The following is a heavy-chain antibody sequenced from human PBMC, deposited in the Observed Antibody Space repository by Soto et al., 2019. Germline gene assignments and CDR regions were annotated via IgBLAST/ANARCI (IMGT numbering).Heavy chain of an antibody. CDR2: ISGSGGST. CDR3: AKSLTYYDFWSGYTGHYGMDV. Sequence: GGSLRLSCAASGFTFSSYAMSWVRQAPGKGLEWVSAISGSGGSTYYADSVKGRFTISRDNSKNTLYLQMNSLRAEDTAVYYCAKSLTYYDFWSGYTGHYGMDVWGQGTTVTVSS. CDR1: GFTFSSYA. V-gene: IGHV3-23*01. D-gene: IGHD3-3*01. J-gene: IGHJ6*02.